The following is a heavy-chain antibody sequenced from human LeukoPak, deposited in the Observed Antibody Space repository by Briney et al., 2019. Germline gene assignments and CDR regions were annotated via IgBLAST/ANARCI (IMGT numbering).Heavy chain of an antibody. CDR3: AKDRHAPGRYCSSTSCFPFDS. CDR2: ISGSGGST. Sequence: PGGSLRLSCVVSGFTFSSYAMSWVRQAPGKGLEWVSGISGSGGSTYYADSVKGRFTISRDNTKNTLYLQMTSLRAEDTAVYYCAKDRHAPGRYCSSTSCFPFDSWGQGTLVTVSS. D-gene: IGHD2-2*01. J-gene: IGHJ5*01. CDR1: GFTFSSYA. V-gene: IGHV3-23*01.